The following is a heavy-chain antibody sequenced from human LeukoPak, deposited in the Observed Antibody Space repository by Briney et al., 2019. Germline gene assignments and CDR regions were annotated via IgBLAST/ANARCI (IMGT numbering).Heavy chain of an antibody. D-gene: IGHD2-2*01. V-gene: IGHV5-51*01. CDR1: GYSFTSYW. Sequence: KGGESLKISCTGSGYSFTSYWIGWVRPMGGKGVEWMGIIYPGDSDTKYSPSFQGQVTISADKSISTAYLQWSSLKASDTAMYYCASGIVVAPAARDAFDIWGQGTIVTVSS. CDR3: ASGIVVAPAARDAFDI. J-gene: IGHJ3*02. CDR2: IYPGDSDT.